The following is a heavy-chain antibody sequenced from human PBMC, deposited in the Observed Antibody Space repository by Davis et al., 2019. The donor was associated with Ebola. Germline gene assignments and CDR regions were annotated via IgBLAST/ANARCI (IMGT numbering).Heavy chain of an antibody. J-gene: IGHJ4*02. D-gene: IGHD6-19*01. Sequence: MPSETLSLTCTVSGSSISSDHFWGWIRQPPGKGLEWIGSVYRTGSTNYNPSLQSRVTVSLDTSKNQFSLKLTSVTAADTAVFYCVRDSGLYYFENWGQGALVTVSS. CDR2: VYRTGST. CDR3: VRDSGLYYFEN. CDR1: GSSISSDHF. V-gene: IGHV4-38-2*02.